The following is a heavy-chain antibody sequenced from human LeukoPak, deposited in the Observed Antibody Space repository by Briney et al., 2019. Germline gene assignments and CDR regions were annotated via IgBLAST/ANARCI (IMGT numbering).Heavy chain of an antibody. V-gene: IGHV1-69*13. D-gene: IGHD3-22*01. Sequence: ASVKVSCKASGYTFTSYGISWVRQAPGQGLEWMGGIIPIFGTANYAQKFQGRVTITADESTSTAYMELSSLSSEDTAVYYCASSYYYDSSGYYDGGYFDYWGQGTLVTVSS. CDR3: ASSYYYDSSGYYDGGYFDY. CDR2: IIPIFGTA. CDR1: GYTFTSYG. J-gene: IGHJ4*02.